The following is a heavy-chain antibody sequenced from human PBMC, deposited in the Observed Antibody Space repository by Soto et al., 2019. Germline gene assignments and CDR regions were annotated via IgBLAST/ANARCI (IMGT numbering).Heavy chain of an antibody. D-gene: IGHD5-18*01. Sequence: QVQLVESGGGVVQPGRSLRLSCAASGFTFSSYGMHWVRQAPGKGLEWVAVIWYDGSNKYYADSVKCRFTISRDNSKNPLYPQRNSMRAEDKAVYYRARDGFGYRADVWGQGTTVTVSS. CDR3: ARDGFGYRADV. V-gene: IGHV3-33*01. CDR1: GFTFSSYG. J-gene: IGHJ6*02. CDR2: IWYDGSNK.